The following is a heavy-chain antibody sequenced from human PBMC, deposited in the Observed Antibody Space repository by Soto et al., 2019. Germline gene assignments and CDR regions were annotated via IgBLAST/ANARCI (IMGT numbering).Heavy chain of an antibody. CDR1: GFTFSSYS. CDR3: ARDKLEGIAAAGTDY. V-gene: IGHV3-21*01. CDR2: MSSSSSYI. D-gene: IGHD6-13*01. Sequence: GGSLRLSCVASGFTFSSYSMNWVRQAPGKGLEWVSSMSSSSSYIYYADSVKGRFTISRDNAKNSLYLQMNSLRAEDTAVYYCARDKLEGIAAAGTDYWGQGTLVTVSS. J-gene: IGHJ4*02.